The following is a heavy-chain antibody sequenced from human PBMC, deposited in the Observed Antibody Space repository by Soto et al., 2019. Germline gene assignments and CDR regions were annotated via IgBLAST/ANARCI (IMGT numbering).Heavy chain of an antibody. D-gene: IGHD2-21*02. V-gene: IGHV3-30*03. CDR1: GFIFSRYG. J-gene: IGHJ4*02. Sequence: QVQLVESGGGVVQSGGSLRLSCGGAGFIFSRYGMHWVRQAPGKGLEWVTGISYDGGERFYADSVKGRFTISRDNSKNRLDLQMSSLRPEDTHVYYCARDLPLYCRGDCNFHCCGQGTLVTLSS. CDR2: ISYDGGER. CDR3: ARDLPLYCRGDCNFHC.